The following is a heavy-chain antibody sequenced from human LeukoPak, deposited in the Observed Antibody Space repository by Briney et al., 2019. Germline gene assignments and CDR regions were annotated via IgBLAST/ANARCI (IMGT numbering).Heavy chain of an antibody. CDR1: GGSISSSSYY. D-gene: IGHD6-13*01. V-gene: IGHV4-39*07. CDR3: AWSIAAAAPLDY. CDR2: IYYSGST. J-gene: IGHJ4*02. Sequence: PSETLSLTCTVSGGSISSSSYYWGWIRQPPGKGLEWIGSIYYSGSTYYNPSLKSRVTISVDKSKNQFSLKLSSVTAADTAVYYCAWSIAAAAPLDYWGQGALVTVSS.